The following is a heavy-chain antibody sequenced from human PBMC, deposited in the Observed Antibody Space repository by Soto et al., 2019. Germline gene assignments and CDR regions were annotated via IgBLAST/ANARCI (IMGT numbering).Heavy chain of an antibody. D-gene: IGHD3-3*01. J-gene: IGHJ4*02. Sequence: RLSDPASEVTFGDYCMDLIRQTPCKGLEWISHISGSSSPYYVDSVKGRFTISRDNAKKSLYLQMDSLRAEDSAIYYCARGGPFWTGYYTGHPFDFWGQGTLVTVSS. CDR3: ARGGPFWTGYYTGHPFDF. CDR2: ISGSSSP. V-gene: IGHV3-11*01. CDR1: EVTFGDYC.